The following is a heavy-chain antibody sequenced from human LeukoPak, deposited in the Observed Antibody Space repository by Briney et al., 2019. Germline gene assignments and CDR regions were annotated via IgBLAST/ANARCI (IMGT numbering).Heavy chain of an antibody. J-gene: IGHJ4*02. CDR3: ARGSAAAMGYYFDY. D-gene: IGHD6-13*01. Sequence: PGGSLRLSCTASGFTFGDYAMSWVRQAPGKGLEWVGFIRSKAYGGTTDYAAPVKGRFTISRDDSKNTLYLQMNSLRAEDTAVYYCARGSAAAMGYYFDYWGQGTLVTVSS. CDR2: IRSKAYGGTT. CDR1: GFTFGDYA. V-gene: IGHV3-49*04.